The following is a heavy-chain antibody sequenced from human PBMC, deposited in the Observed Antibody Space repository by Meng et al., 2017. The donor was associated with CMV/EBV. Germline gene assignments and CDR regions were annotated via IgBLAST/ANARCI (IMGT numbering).Heavy chain of an antibody. Sequence: ESLPPYVKPTQTLTPTCAFSWFSLSTSGVCVGWIRQPPGKALEWLALIYWDDDKRYSPSLKSRLTITKDTSKNQVVLTMTNMDPVDTATYYCAHRGSYGYHGYWGQGTLVTVSS. D-gene: IGHD5-18*01. J-gene: IGHJ4*02. V-gene: IGHV2-5*02. CDR3: AHRGSYGYHGY. CDR1: WFSLSTSGVC. CDR2: IYWDDDK.